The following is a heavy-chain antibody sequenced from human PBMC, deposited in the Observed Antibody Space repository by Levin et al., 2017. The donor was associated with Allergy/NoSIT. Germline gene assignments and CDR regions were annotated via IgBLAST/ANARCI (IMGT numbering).Heavy chain of an antibody. Sequence: ASVKVSCAASGFTFDDYGMSWVRQAPGKGLEWVSGINWNGGSTGYADSVKGRFTISRDNAKNSLYLQMNSLRAEDTALYYCAKPRTSGWRDAFDIWGQGTMVTVSS. V-gene: IGHV3-20*04. CDR3: AKPRTSGWRDAFDI. D-gene: IGHD6-25*01. CDR2: INWNGGST. J-gene: IGHJ3*02. CDR1: GFTFDDYG.